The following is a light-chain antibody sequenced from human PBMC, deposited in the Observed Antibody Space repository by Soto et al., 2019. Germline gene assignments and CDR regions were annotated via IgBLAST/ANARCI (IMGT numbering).Light chain of an antibody. Sequence: EIVLTQSPATLSSFPGDRVTLSCRASQYITTRLAWYQHRPGQAPRLLIYQTSIRAAGIPARFSASGSGTDFTLTIGDVQPEDFALYYCHQRQSWPRTFGQGTKVDIK. V-gene: IGKV3-11*01. J-gene: IGKJ1*01. CDR2: QTS. CDR1: QYITTR. CDR3: HQRQSWPRT.